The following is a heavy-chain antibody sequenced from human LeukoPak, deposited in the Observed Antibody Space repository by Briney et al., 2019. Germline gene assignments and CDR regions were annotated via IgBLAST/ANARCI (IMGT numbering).Heavy chain of an antibody. CDR2: IYTSGST. CDR3: AREGCSSTSCYRYYYYMDV. CDR1: GGSISSYY. Sequence: SSETLSLTCTVSGGSISSYYWSWIRQPPGKGLEWIGRIYTSGSTNYNPSLKSRVTMSVDTSKNQFSLKLSSVTAADTAVYYCAREGCSSTSCYRYYYYMDVWGKGTTVTVSS. J-gene: IGHJ6*03. V-gene: IGHV4-4*07. D-gene: IGHD2-2*02.